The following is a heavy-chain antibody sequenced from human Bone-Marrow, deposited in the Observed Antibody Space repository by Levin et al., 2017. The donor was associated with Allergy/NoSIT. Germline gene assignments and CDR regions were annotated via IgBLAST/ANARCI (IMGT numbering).Heavy chain of an antibody. CDR3: TRGPLGTAANHYFEF. CDR2: IYRDGST. CDR1: GDFITNHHW. J-gene: IGHJ4*02. Sequence: PSETLSLTCSVSGDFITNHHWWSWVRQPPGKGLEWIGEIYRDGSTNYNPSLESRATTSLDKSRNQFSLKLESVTSADTAVYFCTRGPLGTAANHYFEFWGPGIVVNVAS. V-gene: IGHV4-4*02. D-gene: IGHD5-18*01.